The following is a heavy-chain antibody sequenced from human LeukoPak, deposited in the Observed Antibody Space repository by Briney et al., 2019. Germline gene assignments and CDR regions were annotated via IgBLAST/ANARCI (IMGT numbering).Heavy chain of an antibody. Sequence: GGSLRLSCAASGFTFSGYDMNWVRQAPGKGLEWVSSISGSSSYIYYADSMKGRFTISRDNAKNSLYLQMNSLRAEDTAVYYCATPSDHSPDDYWGQGTPVTVSS. CDR1: GFTFSGYD. J-gene: IGHJ4*02. D-gene: IGHD2-21*01. V-gene: IGHV3-21*04. CDR3: ATPSDHSPDDY. CDR2: ISGSSSYI.